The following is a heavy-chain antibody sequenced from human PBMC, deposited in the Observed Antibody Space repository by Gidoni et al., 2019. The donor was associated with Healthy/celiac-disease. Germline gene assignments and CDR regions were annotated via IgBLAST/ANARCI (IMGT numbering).Heavy chain of an antibody. V-gene: IGHV3-49*03. J-gene: IGHJ3*02. CDR1: GFTFVDYA. CDR3: TRGSGYADDAFDI. CDR2: IRRKAYGGTT. D-gene: IGHD5-12*01. Sequence: EVQLVESGGGLVQPGRSLRLSCTASGFTFVDYAMSWFRQAPGKGLEWVGFIRRKAYGGTTEYAASVKGRFTISRDESKSSAYLQMNSLNTEDTAVYYCTRGSGYADDAFDIWGQGTMVTVSS.